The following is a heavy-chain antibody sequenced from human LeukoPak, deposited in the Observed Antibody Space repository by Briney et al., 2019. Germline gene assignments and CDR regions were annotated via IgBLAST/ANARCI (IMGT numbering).Heavy chain of an antibody. D-gene: IGHD6-13*01. CDR1: GYTFTSYG. CDR3: ARDGQVGSTQRGYYYYGMDV. CDR2: ISAYNGNT. Sequence: ASVKVSCKASGYTFTSYGISWVRQAPGQGLGWMGWISAYNGNTNYAQKLQGRVTMTTDTSTSTAYMELRSLRSDDTAVYYCARDGQVGSTQRGYYYYGMDVWGQGTTVTVSS. V-gene: IGHV1-18*01. J-gene: IGHJ6*02.